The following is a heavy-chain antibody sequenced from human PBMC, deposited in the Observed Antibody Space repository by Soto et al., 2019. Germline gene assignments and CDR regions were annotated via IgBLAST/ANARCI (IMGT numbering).Heavy chain of an antibody. V-gene: IGHV5-51*01. CDR3: ARHGDRDYYYYGMDV. CDR1: GYSFTSYW. Sequence: PGESLKISCKGSGYSFTSYWIGWVRQMPGKGLEWMGIIYPGDSDTRYSPSFQGQVTISADKSISTAYLQWSSLKASDTAMYYCARHGDRDYYYYGMDVWGQGTTVTVSS. J-gene: IGHJ6*02. D-gene: IGHD3-22*01. CDR2: IYPGDSDT.